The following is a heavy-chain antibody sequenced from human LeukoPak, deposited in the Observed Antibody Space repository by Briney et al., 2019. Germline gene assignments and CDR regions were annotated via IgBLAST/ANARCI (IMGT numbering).Heavy chain of an antibody. J-gene: IGHJ6*03. D-gene: IGHD6-6*01. CDR1: GVSISSINW. V-gene: IGHV4-4*02. Sequence: SETPSHIWDVSGVSISSINWRRWVRQPPGKGLEGVGELYHSGSTNYNPSLKSPVTIAVDPSENQISLKLRSVTAADTAVYYCARDDGGSSSSRYYYFMDVWGEGTTVTVSS. CDR3: ARDDGGSSSSRYYYFMDV. CDR2: LYHSGST.